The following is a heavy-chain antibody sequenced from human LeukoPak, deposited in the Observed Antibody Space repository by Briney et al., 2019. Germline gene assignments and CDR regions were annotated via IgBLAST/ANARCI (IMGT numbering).Heavy chain of an antibody. V-gene: IGHV3-73*01. CDR3: TRHVPDNGYANFDY. CDR2: IRSKANSYAT. D-gene: IGHD5-12*01. Sequence: GGSLRLSCAASGFTFSGSAMHWVRQASGKGLEWVGRIRSKANSYATAYAASVKGRFTIFRDDSKNTAYLQMNSLKTEDTAVYYCTRHVPDNGYANFDYWGQGTLVTVSS. CDR1: GFTFSGSA. J-gene: IGHJ4*02.